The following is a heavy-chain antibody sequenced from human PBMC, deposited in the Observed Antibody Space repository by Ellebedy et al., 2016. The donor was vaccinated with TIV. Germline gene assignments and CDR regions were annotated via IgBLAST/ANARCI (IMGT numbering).Heavy chain of an antibody. V-gene: IGHV3-72*01. D-gene: IGHD3-16*01. CDR3: ARDNWGSYDY. CDR2: SKNKADSYTT. CDR1: GFSFSDWY. Sequence: GESLKISCAASGFSFSDWYMEWVRQAPGRGLEWVGRSKNKADSYTTHYAASVKGRFTISRDNSKNSLYLQMDSLNTEDTAVYYCARDNWGSYDYWGQGTLVTVSS. J-gene: IGHJ4*02.